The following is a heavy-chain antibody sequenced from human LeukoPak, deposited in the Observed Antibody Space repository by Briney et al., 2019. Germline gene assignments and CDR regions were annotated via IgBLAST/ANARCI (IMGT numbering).Heavy chain of an antibody. CDR1: GYTFTGKF. CDR2: IDPNSGGT. J-gene: IGHJ4*02. CDR3: ARDREGLAYFDY. D-gene: IGHD1-26*01. Sequence: ASVKVSCKASGYTFTGKFIHWVRQAPGQGLEWMGWIDPNSGGTDYAQKVRGRVTMTRDTSTSTAYMDLSSLISDDTAVYYCARDREGLAYFDYWGQGTLVSVSS. V-gene: IGHV1-2*02.